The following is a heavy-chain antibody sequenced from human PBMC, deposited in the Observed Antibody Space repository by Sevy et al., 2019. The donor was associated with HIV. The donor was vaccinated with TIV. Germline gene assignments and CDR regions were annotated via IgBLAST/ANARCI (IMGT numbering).Heavy chain of an antibody. J-gene: IGHJ4*02. Sequence: GGSLRLSCAASGFTFSRYAMHWVRQAPGKGLEWVANINEDGSVIYYVDSVKGRFTISRDNSKNSVFLQMTSLRAGDTATYYCARAIGKDGAYWGQGTLVTVSS. CDR1: GFTFSRYA. V-gene: IGHV3-7*03. CDR3: ARAIGKDGAY. CDR2: INEDGSVI. D-gene: IGHD1-1*01.